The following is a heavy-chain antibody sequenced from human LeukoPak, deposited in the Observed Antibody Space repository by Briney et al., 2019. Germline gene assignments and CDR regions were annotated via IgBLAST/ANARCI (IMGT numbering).Heavy chain of an antibody. Sequence: PSETLSLTCAVYGGSFSDYYWSWIRQSPGKGLEWIGEINHSRSTYYNPSLKSRVTISLDTSKSQFSLKLTSVTAADTAVYYCASRKLGNDYWGQGTLVTVSS. CDR2: INHSRST. D-gene: IGHD7-27*01. CDR3: ASRKLGNDY. J-gene: IGHJ4*02. CDR1: GGSFSDYY. V-gene: IGHV4-34*01.